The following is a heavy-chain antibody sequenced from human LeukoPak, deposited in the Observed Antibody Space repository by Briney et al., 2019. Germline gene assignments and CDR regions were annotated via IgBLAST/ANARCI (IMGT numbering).Heavy chain of an antibody. D-gene: IGHD1-26*01. J-gene: IGHJ3*02. CDR2: ISSSSSYI. V-gene: IGHV3-21*01. CDR1: AFTFSDYT. Sequence: GGSLRLSCVASAFTFSDYTMTWVRQAPGKGLEWVSSISSSSSYIYYADSVKGRFTISRDNAKNSLYLQMNSLRAEDTAVYYCAREGGSYYRAFDIWGQGTMVTVSS. CDR3: AREGGSYYRAFDI.